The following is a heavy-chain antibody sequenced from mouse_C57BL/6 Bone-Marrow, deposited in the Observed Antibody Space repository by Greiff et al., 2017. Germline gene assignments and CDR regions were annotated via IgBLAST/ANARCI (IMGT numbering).Heavy chain of an antibody. CDR1: GFNIKDDY. Sequence: VQLQQSGAELVRPGASVKLSCTASGFNIKDDYMHWVKQRPEPGLAWIGWIDPENGDTASASKFQSKATITADTSSNTAYLQLSSLTTEDTAVYYCTPLAWVAYWGQGTLVTVSA. CDR3: TPLAWVAY. J-gene: IGHJ3*01. V-gene: IGHV14-4*01. CDR2: IDPENGDT.